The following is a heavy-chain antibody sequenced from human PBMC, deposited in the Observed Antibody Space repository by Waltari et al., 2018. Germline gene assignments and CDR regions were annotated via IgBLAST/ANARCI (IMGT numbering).Heavy chain of an antibody. CDR3: AKANRHSGQDNWFDP. D-gene: IGHD2-15*01. CDR1: VFIFSNYG. CDR2: ISFDGLDK. V-gene: IGHV3-30*18. J-gene: IGHJ5*02. Sequence: QGQLVESGGGVVQPGRSLRLPCTASVFIFSNYGMHWFRQAPGKGLEWVAVISFDGLDKRYADSVKGRFTISRDNSKNTLFLELNSLTTDDTGVYFCAKANRHSGQDNWFDPWGHGAPVTVSS.